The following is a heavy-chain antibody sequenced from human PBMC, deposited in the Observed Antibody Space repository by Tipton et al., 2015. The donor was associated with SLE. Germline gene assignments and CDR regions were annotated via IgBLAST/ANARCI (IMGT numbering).Heavy chain of an antibody. CDR2: IYYSGDT. CDR1: GGSLGGGSYY. CDR3: ARYYYYNYYMDV. J-gene: IGHJ6*03. V-gene: IGHV4-61*01. Sequence: TLSLTCTVSGGSLGGGSYYWTWGRQAPGKGLEWIGYIYYSGDTNYNPSLKSRVTMAVDTSKNQFSLKLTSVTAADTAVYYCARYYYYNYYMDVWGKGTTVTVSS.